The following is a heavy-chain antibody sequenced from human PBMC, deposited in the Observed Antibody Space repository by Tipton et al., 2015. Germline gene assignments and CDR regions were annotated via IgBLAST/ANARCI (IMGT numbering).Heavy chain of an antibody. CDR1: GGSISSGTYY. CDR2: IYTSGST. CDR3: ARDALVYYDSESRDYYYGMDV. V-gene: IGHV4-61*02. D-gene: IGHD3-22*01. J-gene: IGHJ6*02. Sequence: TLSLTCTVSGGSISSGTYYWSWIRQPAGKGLEWIGRIYTSGSTNYNPPLKSRVTISVDTSKNQFSLKLSSVTAADTAVYYCARDALVYYDSESRDYYYGMDVWGQGTTVTVSS.